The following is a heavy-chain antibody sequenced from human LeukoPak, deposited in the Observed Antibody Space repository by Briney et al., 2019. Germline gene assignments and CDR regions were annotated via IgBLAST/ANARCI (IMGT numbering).Heavy chain of an antibody. J-gene: IGHJ4*02. CDR1: GFTFSSYA. D-gene: IGHD5/OR15-5a*01. Sequence: PGGSLRLSCAASGFTFSSYALSWVRQAPGKGLEWVSSISSIDGTYYADSVKGRFTISRDNSKNTLYLQMNSLRAEDTAVYYCAKDRVSTPTGGSDYWGQGTLVTVSS. CDR2: ISSIDGT. V-gene: IGHV3-23*01. CDR3: AKDRVSTPTGGSDY.